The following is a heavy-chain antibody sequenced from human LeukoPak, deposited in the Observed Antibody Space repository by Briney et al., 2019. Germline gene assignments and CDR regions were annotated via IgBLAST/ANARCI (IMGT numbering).Heavy chain of an antibody. CDR1: GYTFTTYG. D-gene: IGHD6-6*01. CDR2: ISAYNGNT. CDR3: ARDLIAVRPGWLDP. J-gene: IGHJ5*02. V-gene: IGHV1-18*01. Sequence: ASVKVSCKASGYTFTTYGISWVRLAPGQGLEWMGWISAYNGNTNYAQQFQGRVTMTTDTSMSTAYMELRSLRSDDTAVYYCARDLIAVRPGWLDPWGQGSLVTVSS.